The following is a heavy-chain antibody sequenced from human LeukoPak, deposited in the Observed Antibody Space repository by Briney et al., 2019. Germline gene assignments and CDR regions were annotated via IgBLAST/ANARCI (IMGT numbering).Heavy chain of an antibody. CDR2: FNPADSDI. CDR3: ARHVSSSRVAFDI. V-gene: IGHV5-51*01. J-gene: IGHJ3*02. CDR1: GYSFTTYW. D-gene: IGHD2-2*01. Sequence: GESLKISCEVYGYSFTTYWLGWVRQMPGKGLEWMGTFNPADSDIRYSPSFQGQVTIAADKSISTAYLQWSSLKASDTAIYYCARHVSSSRVAFDIWGQGTMVTVSS.